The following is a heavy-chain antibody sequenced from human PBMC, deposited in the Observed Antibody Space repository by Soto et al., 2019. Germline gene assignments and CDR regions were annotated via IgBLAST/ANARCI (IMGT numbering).Heavy chain of an antibody. J-gene: IGHJ5*02. CDR2: IYHTGST. Sequence: QVQLQESGPGLVKPSGTLSLTCAVSGGSIISSNWWSWVRQSPGKGLEWIGEIYHTGSTRYNPSLKSRVTISVDKSKNQFSLKLSSVTAADTAVYFCARGDLGYNCFDPWGQGTLVTVSS. D-gene: IGHD2-21*02. CDR1: GGSIISSNW. V-gene: IGHV4-4*02. CDR3: ARGDLGYNCFDP.